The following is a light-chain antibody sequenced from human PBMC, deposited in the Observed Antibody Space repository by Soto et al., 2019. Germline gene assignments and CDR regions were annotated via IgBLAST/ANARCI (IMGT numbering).Light chain of an antibody. CDR2: DAS. Sequence: EIVLTQSPATLSLSPGERATLSCRASQSVSSYLAWYQQKPGQAPRLLIYDASNRTTGIPARFSGSGSGTDFTLTISIPEPEDFSVYYCQQRYSWSLTFGGGTTVEIK. CDR1: QSVSSY. V-gene: IGKV3-11*01. J-gene: IGKJ4*01. CDR3: QQRYSWSLT.